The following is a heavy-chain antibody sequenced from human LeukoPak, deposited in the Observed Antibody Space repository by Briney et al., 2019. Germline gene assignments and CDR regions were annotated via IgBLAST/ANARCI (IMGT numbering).Heavy chain of an antibody. V-gene: IGHV3-74*01. CDR3: TRATGSFYGLGY. J-gene: IGHJ4*02. D-gene: IGHD1-26*01. CDR2: INSDESVT. Sequence: XVLRINSDESVTTYADSVQGRFTISRDNAKNTLYLQMNSLRAEDTAVYYCTRATGSFYGLGYWGQGTLVTVSS.